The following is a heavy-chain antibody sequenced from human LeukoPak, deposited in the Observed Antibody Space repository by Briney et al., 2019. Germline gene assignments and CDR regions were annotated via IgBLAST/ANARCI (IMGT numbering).Heavy chain of an antibody. CDR3: ARLSSSWLAVDS. V-gene: IGHV5-51*01. CDR2: IYPGDSDA. Sequence: PGESLKISCKGSGYSFSSYWIGWVRQMPGKGLEWTGIIYPGDSDARYSPSFEGQVTISVDKSISTAYLQWSSLKASDTAMYYCARLSSSWLAVDSWGQGTLVTVSA. D-gene: IGHD6-13*01. J-gene: IGHJ4*02. CDR1: GYSFSSYW.